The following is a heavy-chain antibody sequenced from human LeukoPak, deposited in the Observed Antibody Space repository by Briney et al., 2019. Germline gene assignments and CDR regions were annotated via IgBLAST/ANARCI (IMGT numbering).Heavy chain of an antibody. CDR3: ARGYSSGWSNYYYYGMDV. V-gene: IGHV1-8*01. CDR2: MNPNSGDT. D-gene: IGHD6-13*01. J-gene: IGHJ6*02. CDR1: GYTFTSYD. Sequence: ASVKVSCKASGYTFTSYDINWVRQATGQGLEWMGWMNPNSGDTGYAQKFQGRVTMTRNTSISTAYMELSSLRSEDTAVYYCARGYSSGWSNYYYYGMDVWGQGTTVTVSS.